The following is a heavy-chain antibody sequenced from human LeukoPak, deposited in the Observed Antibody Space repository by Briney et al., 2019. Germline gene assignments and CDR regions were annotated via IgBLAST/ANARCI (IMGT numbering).Heavy chain of an antibody. CDR1: GFTFSSYA. D-gene: IGHD6-19*01. CDR2: ISGSGGST. V-gene: IGHV3-23*01. CDR3: AKYREEDDGWYPDNDAFDI. J-gene: IGHJ3*02. Sequence: GGSLRLSCAASGFTFSSYAMGWVRQAPGKGLEWVSAISGSGGSTYYADSVKGRFTISRDNSKNTLYLQMNSLRAEDTAVYYCAKYREEDDGWYPDNDAFDIWGQGTMVTVSS.